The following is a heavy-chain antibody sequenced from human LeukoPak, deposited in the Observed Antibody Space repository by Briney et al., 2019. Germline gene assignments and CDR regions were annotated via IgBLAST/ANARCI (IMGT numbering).Heavy chain of an antibody. J-gene: IGHJ4*02. CDR2: IDPNSGVT. CDR1: GYTFTDYY. CDR3: ARDGCSSTSCYLDY. V-gene: IGHV1-2*02. D-gene: IGHD2-2*01. Sequence: ASVKVSCKASGYTFTDYYMNWVRQAPGQGLEWMGWIDPNSGVTNYAQRVQGRVTMTRDTSISTAYMELSRLRSDDTAVYYCARDGCSSTSCYLDYWGQGTLVTVSS.